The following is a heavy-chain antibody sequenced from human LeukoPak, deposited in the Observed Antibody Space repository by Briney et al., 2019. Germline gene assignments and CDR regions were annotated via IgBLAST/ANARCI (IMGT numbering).Heavy chain of an antibody. CDR2: INHSGST. CDR3: ARGPVVVEPGVYYFDY. D-gene: IGHD2-15*01. CDR1: GGSFSGHC. V-gene: IGHV4-34*01. Sequence: PSETLSLTCAVYGGSFSGHCWSWIRQPPGKGLEWIGEINHSGSTNYNPSLKSRVTISVDTSKNQFSLKLSSVTAADTAVYYCARGPVVVEPGVYYFDYWGQGTLVTVSS. J-gene: IGHJ4*02.